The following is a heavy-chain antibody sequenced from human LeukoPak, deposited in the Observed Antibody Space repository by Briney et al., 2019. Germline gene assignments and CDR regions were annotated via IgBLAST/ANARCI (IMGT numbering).Heavy chain of an antibody. V-gene: IGHV3-66*01. J-gene: IGHJ3*02. Sequence: GGSLRLSCAASGFTVNNKYMTWVRQAPGKGLEWVSLIYNDGRTYYADSVKGRCTISRDNLKNVLYLQMNSLKVEDTAVYYCARCYDYVWGSYRVPAFDIWGQGTMVTVSS. CDR2: IYNDGRT. CDR1: GFTVNNKY. D-gene: IGHD3-16*02. CDR3: ARCYDYVWGSYRVPAFDI.